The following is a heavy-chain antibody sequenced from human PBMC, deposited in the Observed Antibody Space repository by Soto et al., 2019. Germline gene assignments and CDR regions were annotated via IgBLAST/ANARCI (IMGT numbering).Heavy chain of an antibody. J-gene: IGHJ6*02. CDR3: ARDQIRSGWSSGYYYYGMDV. D-gene: IGHD6-19*01. Sequence: ASVKVSCKASGYTFTGYYMHWVRQAPGQGLEWMGWINPNSGGTNYAQKFQGRVTMTRDTSISTAYMELSRLRSDDTAVYYCARDQIRSGWSSGYYYYGMDVWGQGTTVTVSS. CDR2: INPNSGGT. CDR1: GYTFTGYY. V-gene: IGHV1-2*02.